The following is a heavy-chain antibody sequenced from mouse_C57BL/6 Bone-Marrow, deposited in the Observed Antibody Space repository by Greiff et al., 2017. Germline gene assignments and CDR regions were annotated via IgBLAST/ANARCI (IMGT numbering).Heavy chain of an antibody. CDR2: INPSSGYT. V-gene: IGHV1-4*01. J-gene: IGHJ1*03. CDR1: GYTFTSYT. CDR3: ARFWYFDV. Sequence: VQVVESGAELARPGASVKMSCKASGYTFTSYTMHWVKQRPGQGLEWIGYINPSSGYTKYNQKFKDKATLTADKSSSTAYMQLSSLTSEDSAVYYCARFWYFDVWGTGTTVTVSS.